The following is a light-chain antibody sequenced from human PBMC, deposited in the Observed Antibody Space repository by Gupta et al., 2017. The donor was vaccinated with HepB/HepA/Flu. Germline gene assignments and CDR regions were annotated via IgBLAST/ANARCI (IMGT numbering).Light chain of an antibody. Sequence: DIQMTQSPSSLSASVGDRVTITFQASQSISSYLNWYQQKPGKAPKLLIYAAFSLRSGVQSRFSGSGSGTDFTLTISTPQPEDFATYNCQQSYSAPRTFGQGTRVEIK. CDR3: QQSYSAPRT. CDR1: QSISSY. V-gene: IGKV1-39*01. CDR2: AAF. J-gene: IGKJ1*01.